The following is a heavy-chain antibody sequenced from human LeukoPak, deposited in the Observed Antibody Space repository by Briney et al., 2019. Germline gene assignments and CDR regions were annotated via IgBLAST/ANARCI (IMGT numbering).Heavy chain of an antibody. CDR3: AREGDGYNYFDY. CDR1: GGSISSGDYY. V-gene: IGHV4-30-4*01. J-gene: IGHJ4*02. CDR2: IYYSGST. Sequence: PSQTLSLTCTVSGGSISSGDYYWSWIRQPPGKGLEWIGYIYYSGSTYYNPSLKSRVTISVDTSKKQFSLKLSSVTAADTAVYYCAREGDGYNYFDYWGQGTLVTVSS. D-gene: IGHD5-24*01.